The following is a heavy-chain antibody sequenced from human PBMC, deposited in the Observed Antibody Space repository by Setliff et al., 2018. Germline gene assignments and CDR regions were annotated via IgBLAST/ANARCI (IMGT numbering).Heavy chain of an antibody. CDR3: VTDPPGSGWSFDS. D-gene: IGHD6-19*01. CDR1: GFTFFNHA. CDR2: IWSDGINK. J-gene: IGHJ4*02. Sequence: PGGSLRLSCGASGFTFFNHAMHWVRQTPGKGLEWVAMIWSDGINKYYGASVKGRFNVSRDNSKKMVYLEMNTLGAEDTALYYCVTDPPGSGWSFDSWGQGTLVTVSS. V-gene: IGHV3-33*03.